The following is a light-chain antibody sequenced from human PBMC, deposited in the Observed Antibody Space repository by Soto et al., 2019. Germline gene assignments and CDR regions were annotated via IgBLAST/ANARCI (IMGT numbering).Light chain of an antibody. CDR2: YDS. J-gene: IGLJ2*01. Sequence: SYELTQPPSVSVAPGKTARITCGGNNIGSKGVHWYQQKPGQAPVLVIYYDSDRPSGIPERFSGSNSGNTATLTISRVEAGDEADYYCQVWDSISDRYVVFGGGTKVTVL. CDR1: NIGSKG. V-gene: IGLV3-21*04. CDR3: QVWDSISDRYVV.